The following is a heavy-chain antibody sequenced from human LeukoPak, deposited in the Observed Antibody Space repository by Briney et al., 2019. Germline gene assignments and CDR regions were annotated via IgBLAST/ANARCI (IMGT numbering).Heavy chain of an antibody. CDR1: GSSFTSYW. V-gene: IGHV5-51*01. D-gene: IGHD3-22*01. J-gene: IGHJ4*02. Sequence: GESLQISCQGSGSSFTSYWIGWVRQMPGKGLEWMGIIYPGDSDTRYSPSFQGQVTISADKSISTAYLQWSSLKASDTAMYYCARGGDSSGYYYAPLDYWGQGTLVTVSS. CDR3: ARGGDSSGYYYAPLDY. CDR2: IYPGDSDT.